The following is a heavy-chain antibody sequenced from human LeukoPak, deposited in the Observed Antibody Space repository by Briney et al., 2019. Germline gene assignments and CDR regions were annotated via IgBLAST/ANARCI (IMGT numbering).Heavy chain of an antibody. J-gene: IGHJ4*02. CDR1: GYTFTSYY. Sequence: ASVKVSCKASGYTFTSYYMHSVRQAPGQGLEWMGIINPSGGSTSYAQKFQGRVTMTRDTSTSTVYMELSSLRSEDTAVYYCARVDSSGWLDYWGQGTLVTVSS. CDR3: ARVDSSGWLDY. D-gene: IGHD6-19*01. CDR2: INPSGGST. V-gene: IGHV1-46*01.